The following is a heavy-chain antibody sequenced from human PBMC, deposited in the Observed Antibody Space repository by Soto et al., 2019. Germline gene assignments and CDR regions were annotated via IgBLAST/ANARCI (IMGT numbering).Heavy chain of an antibody. CDR2: ISAYNGNT. V-gene: IGHV1-18*01. CDR1: GYTFTSYG. CDR3: ERAGTYYDIWTGYQMGDY. Sequence: QVQLVQSGAEVKKPGASVKVSCKASGYTFTSYGISWVRQAPGQGLEWMGGISAYNGNTNYAQKLQVRVTITTDTSTSTAYMELRSLRSDDTAVYYCERAGTYYDIWTGYQMGDYWGQGTLVTVSS. J-gene: IGHJ4*02. D-gene: IGHD3-9*01.